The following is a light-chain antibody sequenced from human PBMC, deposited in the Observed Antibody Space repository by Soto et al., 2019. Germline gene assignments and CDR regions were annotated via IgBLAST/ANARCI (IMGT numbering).Light chain of an antibody. CDR2: EVS. V-gene: IGLV1-40*01. CDR1: PSNIGAGFD. CDR3: SSYAGSNKLV. J-gene: IGLJ2*01. Sequence: QSVLTQPPSVSGAPGQRITISCTGSPSNIGAGFDVHWYQQFPGTAPKLMIYEVSKRPSGVPDRFSGSKSGNTASLTVSGLQAEDEADYYCSSYAGSNKLVFGGGTKLTVL.